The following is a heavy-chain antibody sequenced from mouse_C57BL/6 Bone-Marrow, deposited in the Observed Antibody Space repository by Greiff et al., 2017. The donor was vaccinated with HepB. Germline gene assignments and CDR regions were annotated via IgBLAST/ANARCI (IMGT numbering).Heavy chain of an antibody. J-gene: IGHJ2*01. D-gene: IGHD1-1*01. CDR2: IYPRSGNT. V-gene: IGHV1-81*01. Sequence: VQLQQSGAELARPGASVKLSCKASGYTFTSYGISWVKQRTGQGLEWIGEIYPRSGNTYYNEKFKGKATLTADKSSSTAYMELRSLTSEDSAVYFCAREIPYYYGSSYDNYWGQGTTLTVSS. CDR1: GYTFTSYG. CDR3: AREIPYYYGSSYDNY.